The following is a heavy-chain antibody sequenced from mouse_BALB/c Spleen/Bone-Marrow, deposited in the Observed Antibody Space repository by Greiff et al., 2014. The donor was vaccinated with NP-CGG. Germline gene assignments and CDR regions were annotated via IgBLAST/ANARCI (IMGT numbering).Heavy chain of an antibody. CDR1: GYTFTNYY. D-gene: IGHD6-2*01. J-gene: IGHJ3*01. Sequence: QVQLQQPGAELVKPGASVKLSCKTPGYTFTNYYIYWVKQRPGQGLEWIGEINPGNGGTNFNERFKSKATLTVDKSSTTAYILLTSLTSEDSAVYYCARGSPYWGQGTLVTVSA. V-gene: IGHV1S81*02. CDR2: INPGNGGT. CDR3: ARGSPY.